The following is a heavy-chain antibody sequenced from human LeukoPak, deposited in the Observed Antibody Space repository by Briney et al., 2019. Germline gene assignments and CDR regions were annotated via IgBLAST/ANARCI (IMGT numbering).Heavy chain of an antibody. CDR1: GFTFSSYA. D-gene: IGHD4-17*01. V-gene: IGHV3-23*01. J-gene: IGHJ4*02. Sequence: GGSLGLSCAASGFTFSSYAMSWVRQAPGKGLEWVSAISGSGGSTYYADSVKGRFTISRDNSKNTLYLQMNSLRAEDTAVYYCAKSRTVTTLPDYWGQGTLVTVSS. CDR2: ISGSGGST. CDR3: AKSRTVTTLPDY.